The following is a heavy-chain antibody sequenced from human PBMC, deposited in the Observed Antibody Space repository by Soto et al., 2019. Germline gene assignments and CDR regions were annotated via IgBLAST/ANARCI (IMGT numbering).Heavy chain of an antibody. CDR2: IYYSGST. D-gene: IGHD1-26*01. Sequence: PSETLSLTCTVSGGSVSSGSYYWSWIRQPPGKGLEWIGYIYYSGSTNYNPSLKSRVTISVDTSKNQFSLKLSSVTAADTAVYYCATSVGATPYFFDYWGQGTLVTVSS. CDR3: ATSVGATPYFFDY. J-gene: IGHJ4*02. CDR1: GGSVSSGSYY. V-gene: IGHV4-61*01.